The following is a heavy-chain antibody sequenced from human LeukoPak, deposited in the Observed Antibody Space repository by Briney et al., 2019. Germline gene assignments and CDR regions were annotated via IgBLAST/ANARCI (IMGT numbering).Heavy chain of an antibody. Sequence: PSETLSLTCTVSGGSISSYYWSWIRQPPGKGLEWIGYIYYSGSTNYNPSLKSRVTVSVDTSKNQFSLKLSSVTAADTAVYYCARRPRVLLWFGEPQGFDPWGQGTLVTVSS. CDR3: ARRPRVLLWFGEPQGFDP. J-gene: IGHJ5*02. CDR2: IYYSGST. CDR1: GGSISSYY. V-gene: IGHV4-59*12. D-gene: IGHD3-10*01.